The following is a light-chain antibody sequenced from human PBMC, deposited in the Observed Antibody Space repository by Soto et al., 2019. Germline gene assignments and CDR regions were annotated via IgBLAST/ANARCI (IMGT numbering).Light chain of an antibody. Sequence: DIQLTQSPSFLSASVGDRVTITCRASQSISSWLAWYQQKPGKAPKLLIYDASSLESGVPSRFSGSGSGTEFTLTISGLLPEDFATYHCQQLNTLPFTFGQGTRLEIK. V-gene: IGKV1-5*01. CDR3: QQLNTLPFT. J-gene: IGKJ5*01. CDR1: QSISSW. CDR2: DAS.